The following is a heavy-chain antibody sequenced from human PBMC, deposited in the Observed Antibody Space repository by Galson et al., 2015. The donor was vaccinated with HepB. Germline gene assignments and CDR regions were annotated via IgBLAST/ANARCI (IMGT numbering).Heavy chain of an antibody. Sequence: PALVKPTQTLALTCSFSGFSLTTSGVCVSWIRQPPGKALEWLALTDWDDDKYYSTSLKTRLTISKDTSRNQVVLTVTNMDPVDTATYYCARMLTGSHAFDIWGQGTMVTVSS. D-gene: IGHD2-8*02. V-gene: IGHV2-70*01. J-gene: IGHJ3*02. CDR1: GFSLTTSGVC. CDR3: ARMLTGSHAFDI. CDR2: TDWDDDK.